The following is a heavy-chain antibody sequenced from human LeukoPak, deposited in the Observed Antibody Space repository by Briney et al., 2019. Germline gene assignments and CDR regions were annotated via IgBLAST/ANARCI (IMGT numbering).Heavy chain of an antibody. CDR1: GFTFSSYS. D-gene: IGHD3-22*01. V-gene: IGHV3-48*04. CDR2: ISSSSSTI. CDR3: ARGNYYDSSGLFDY. J-gene: IGHJ4*02. Sequence: GGSLRLSCAASGFTFSSYSMNWVRQAPGKGLEWVSYISSSSSTIYYADSVKGRFTISRDNAKNSLYLQMNSLRAEDTAVYYCARGNYYDSSGLFDYWGQGTLVTVSS.